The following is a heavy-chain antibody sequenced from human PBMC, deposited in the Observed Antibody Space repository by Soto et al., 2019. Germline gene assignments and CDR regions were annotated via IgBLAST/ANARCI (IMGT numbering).Heavy chain of an antibody. V-gene: IGHV3-30-3*01. J-gene: IGHJ4*02. CDR3: ARARLDTPALEY. D-gene: IGHD2-2*01. Sequence: QVQLVESGGGVVQPGRSLRLSCAASGFSFRSYAMHWVRQAPGKGLEWVAVMSYDGSDKDYADSVNGRFTISRDNSKNTLYLQMSSLRAEDTAVYYCARARLDTPALEYWGQGTLVTVSS. CDR2: MSYDGSDK. CDR1: GFSFRSYA.